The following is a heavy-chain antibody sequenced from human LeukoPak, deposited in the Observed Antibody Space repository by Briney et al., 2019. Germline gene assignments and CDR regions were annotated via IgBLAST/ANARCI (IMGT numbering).Heavy chain of an antibody. V-gene: IGHV1-69*04. Sequence: GASVKVSCKASGGTFSSYAISWVRQAPGQGLEWMGRIIRILGIANYAQKFQGRVTITADKSTSTAYMELSSPRSEDTAVYYCARAVVSPAGAFDIWAKGQWSPSLQ. D-gene: IGHD4-23*01. CDR3: ARAVVSPAGAFDI. CDR1: GGTFSSYA. J-gene: IGHJ3*02. CDR2: IIRILGIA.